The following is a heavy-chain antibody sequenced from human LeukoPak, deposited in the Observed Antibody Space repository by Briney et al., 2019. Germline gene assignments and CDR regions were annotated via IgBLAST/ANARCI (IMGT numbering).Heavy chain of an antibody. Sequence: SETLSLTCTVSGGSISSYYWTWIRQPPGKRLEWIGYIYYTGSTNYNPSIKSRVTISVDTPKNQFSLKLSSVTAADTAVYYCARASDGSGSYFGWFDPWGQGTLVTASS. CDR2: IYYTGST. CDR1: GGSISSYY. J-gene: IGHJ5*02. D-gene: IGHD3-10*01. CDR3: ARASDGSGSYFGWFDP. V-gene: IGHV4-59*01.